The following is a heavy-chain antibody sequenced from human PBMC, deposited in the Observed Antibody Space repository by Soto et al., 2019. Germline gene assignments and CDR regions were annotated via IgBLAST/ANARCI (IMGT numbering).Heavy chain of an antibody. D-gene: IGHD3-10*01. V-gene: IGHV4-61*01. CDR2: IYYSGST. CDR1: GGSVSSGSYY. Sequence: SETLSLTCTVSGGSVSSGSYYWSWIRQPPGKGLEWIGYIYYSGSTNYNPSLKSRVTISVDTSKNQFSLKLSSVTAADTAVYYCARSYYYGSGSSTPADYWGQGTLVTSPQ. J-gene: IGHJ4*02. CDR3: ARSYYYGSGSSTPADY.